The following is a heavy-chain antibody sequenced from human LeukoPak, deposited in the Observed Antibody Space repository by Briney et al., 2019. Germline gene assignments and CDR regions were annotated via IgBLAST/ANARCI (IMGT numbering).Heavy chain of an antibody. CDR3: AREDSGWYVDY. Sequence: GASVKVSCKASGYTFTGYYVHWVRQAPGQGLEWMAWINTASGVANYAQKFQGRVTLTRDKSITTVYMELSSLRSDDTALYYCAREDSGWYVDYWGQGTLVTVSS. CDR1: GYTFTGYY. J-gene: IGHJ4*02. D-gene: IGHD6-19*01. V-gene: IGHV1-2*02. CDR2: INTASGVA.